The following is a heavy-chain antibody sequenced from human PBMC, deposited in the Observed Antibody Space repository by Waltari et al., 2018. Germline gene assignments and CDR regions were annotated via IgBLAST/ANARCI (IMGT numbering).Heavy chain of an antibody. CDR3: ARAEGAVYYYYYYGMDV. CDR2: INHSGST. CDR1: GGSFSGYY. J-gene: IGHJ6*02. V-gene: IGHV4-34*01. D-gene: IGHD1-26*01. Sequence: QVQLQQWGAGLLKPSETLSLTCAANGGSFSGYYWSCIRQPPGKGLEWIGEINHSGSTNYNPSLKSRVTISVDTSKNQFSLKLSSVTAADTAVYYCARAEGAVYYYYYYGMDVWGQGTTVTVSS.